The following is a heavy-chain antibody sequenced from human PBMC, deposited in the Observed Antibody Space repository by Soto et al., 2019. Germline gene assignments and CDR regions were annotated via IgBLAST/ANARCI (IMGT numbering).Heavy chain of an antibody. D-gene: IGHD3-22*01. V-gene: IGHV4-39*07. CDR3: ARGWSGYYDSSGYYGAFDI. Sequence: SETLSLTCTVSGGSISSSSYYWGWIRQPPGKGLEWIGYIYHSGSTYYNPSLKSRVTISVDRSKNQFSLKLSSVTAADTAVYYCARGWSGYYDSSGYYGAFDIWGQGTMVTVSS. CDR2: IYHSGST. CDR1: GGSISSSSYY. J-gene: IGHJ3*02.